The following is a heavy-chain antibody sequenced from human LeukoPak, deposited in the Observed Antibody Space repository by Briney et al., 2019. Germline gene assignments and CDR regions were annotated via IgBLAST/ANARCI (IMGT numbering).Heavy chain of an antibody. Sequence: GGSLRLSCAASGFTFSSYSMNWVRQAPGKWLEWVSSISSSSSYKYYEDSVKGRFTISRDNAKNSLYLQMNSLRAEDTAVYYCARASSNLPDYWGQGTLVTVSS. V-gene: IGHV3-21*01. CDR1: GFTFSSYS. D-gene: IGHD4-11*01. CDR2: ISSSSSYK. CDR3: ARASSNLPDY. J-gene: IGHJ4*02.